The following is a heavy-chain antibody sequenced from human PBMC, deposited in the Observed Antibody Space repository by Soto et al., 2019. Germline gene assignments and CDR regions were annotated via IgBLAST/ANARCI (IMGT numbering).Heavy chain of an antibody. Sequence: QVQLVQSGAEVKKPGASVKVSCKASGYTFTGYYMHWVRQAPGQGLEWMGWINPNSGGTNYAQKFQGWVTMTRDTSISTAYMEQSRLRSDDTAVYYCARAYCSGGSCYSYDYWGQGTLVTVSS. D-gene: IGHD2-15*01. CDR2: INPNSGGT. J-gene: IGHJ4*02. CDR3: ARAYCSGGSCYSYDY. CDR1: GYTFTGYY. V-gene: IGHV1-2*04.